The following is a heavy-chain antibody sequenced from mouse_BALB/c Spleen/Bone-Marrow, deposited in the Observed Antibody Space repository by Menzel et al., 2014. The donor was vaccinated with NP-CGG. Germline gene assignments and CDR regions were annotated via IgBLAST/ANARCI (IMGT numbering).Heavy chain of an antibody. CDR3: AREGGLRRGDYYFIDY. V-gene: IGHV1-14*01. CDR2: INPYSDGT. D-gene: IGHD2-4*01. J-gene: IGHJ4*01. Sequence: QLQQSGPGLVKPGASVKMSCKASGYTFTGYVMHWVKQKPGQGLEWIGYINPYSDGTKYNEKFKGKAILTSDKSSSTAYMELSSLTSEDSAVYYCAREGGLRRGDYYFIDYWRQGTPVTVSS. CDR1: GYTFTGYV.